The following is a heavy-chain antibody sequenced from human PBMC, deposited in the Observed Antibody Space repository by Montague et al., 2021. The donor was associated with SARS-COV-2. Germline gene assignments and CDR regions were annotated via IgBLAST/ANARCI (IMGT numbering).Heavy chain of an antibody. J-gene: IGHJ3*02. CDR3: ARGTGPRSMTLFGVIISGDVFDI. Sequence: SETLSLTCAVYGGSFSGYYWSWIRQPPGKGLEWIGEINHRGSTNYNPSLKSRVIISVDTSKNQFSLKLSSVTAADTAGYYCARGTGPRSMTLFGVIISGDVFDIWGQGTMVTVSS. V-gene: IGHV4-34*01. CDR1: GGSFSGYY. D-gene: IGHD3-3*01. CDR2: INHRGST.